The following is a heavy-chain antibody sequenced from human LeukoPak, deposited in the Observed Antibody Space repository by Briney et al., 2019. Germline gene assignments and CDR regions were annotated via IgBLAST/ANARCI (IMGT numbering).Heavy chain of an antibody. J-gene: IGHJ4*02. CDR1: GGSISSYY. V-gene: IGHV4-4*07. Sequence: SETLSLTCTVSGGSISSYYWSWIRQPAXXXLEWIGRIYTSGSTNYNPSLKSRVTMSVDTSKNQFSLKLSSVTAADTAVYYCARGAPYDSSGYYAYFDYWGQGTLVTVSS. CDR3: ARGAPYDSSGYYAYFDY. D-gene: IGHD3-22*01. CDR2: IYTSGST.